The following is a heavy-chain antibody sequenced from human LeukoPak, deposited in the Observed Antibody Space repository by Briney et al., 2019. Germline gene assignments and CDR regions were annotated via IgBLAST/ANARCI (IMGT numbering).Heavy chain of an antibody. CDR3: VRDKQFAFDI. Sequence: GGSLRLSCAASGFTFSTYSMNWVCRAPGKGLEWVSYITSSSTIIYYADSVKGRFTISRDNAKNSLYLQMNSLRDEDTAVYYCVRDKQFAFDIWGQGTMVTVSS. CDR1: GFTFSTYS. V-gene: IGHV3-48*02. D-gene: IGHD6-19*01. J-gene: IGHJ3*02. CDR2: ITSSSTII.